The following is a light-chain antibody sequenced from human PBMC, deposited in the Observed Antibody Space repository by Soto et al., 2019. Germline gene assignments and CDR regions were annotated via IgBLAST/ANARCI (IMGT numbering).Light chain of an antibody. CDR2: AAS. J-gene: IGKJ4*01. CDR1: QSISSY. CDR3: QQSYSTPLT. Sequence: IQMTQSPASLSASVGDRVTITCRASQSISSYLNWYQQKPGKDPKLLIYAASSLQSGVPSRFSGSGSGTDFTLTISSLQPEDFATYYCQQSYSTPLTFGGGTKVDIK. V-gene: IGKV1-39*01.